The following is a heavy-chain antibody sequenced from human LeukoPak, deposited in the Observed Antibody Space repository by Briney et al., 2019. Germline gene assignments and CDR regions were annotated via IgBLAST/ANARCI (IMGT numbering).Heavy chain of an antibody. CDR2: ISGSGGST. V-gene: IGHV3-23*01. J-gene: IGHJ5*02. CDR1: GFTFSSYA. D-gene: IGHD6-19*01. CDR3: AKDRGIAVAANWFDP. Sequence: GGSLRLSCAASGFTFSSYAMSWVRQAPGKGLEWVSAISGSGGSTYYADSVKGRSTISRDNSKNTLYLQMNSLRAEDTAVYYCAKDRGIAVAANWFDPWGQGTLVTVSS.